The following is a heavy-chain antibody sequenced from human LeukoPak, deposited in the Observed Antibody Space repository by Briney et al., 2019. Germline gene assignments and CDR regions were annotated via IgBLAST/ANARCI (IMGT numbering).Heavy chain of an antibody. V-gene: IGHV3-7*01. J-gene: IGHJ6*03. CDR2: IKRDGSEK. D-gene: IGHD1-26*01. Sequence: QTGGSLRLSCAASGFTFSSYWMSWVRQAPGKGLEWVANIKRDGSEKYYVDSVKGRFTISRDNAKNSLYLQMNSLRAEDTAIYYCARDPYSGSYGDSYYYYMDVWGKGTTVTISS. CDR1: GFTFSSYW. CDR3: ARDPYSGSYGDSYYYYMDV.